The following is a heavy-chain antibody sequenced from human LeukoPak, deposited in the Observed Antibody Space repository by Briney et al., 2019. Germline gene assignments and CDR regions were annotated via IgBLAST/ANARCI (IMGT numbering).Heavy chain of an antibody. Sequence: ASVKVSCKASGYTFTSYAMHWVRQAPGQRLEWMGWINAGNGNTKYSQKFQGRVTITTDESTSTAYMELSSLRSEDTAVYYCAVDIVVVPAAGVRMNWFDPWGQGTLVTVSS. J-gene: IGHJ5*02. CDR3: AVDIVVVPAAGVRMNWFDP. CDR2: INAGNGNT. V-gene: IGHV1-3*01. CDR1: GYTFTSYA. D-gene: IGHD2-2*01.